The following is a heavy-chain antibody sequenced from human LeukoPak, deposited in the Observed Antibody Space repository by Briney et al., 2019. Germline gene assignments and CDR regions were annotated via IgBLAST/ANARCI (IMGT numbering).Heavy chain of an antibody. V-gene: IGHV5-51*01. Sequence: AGESLKNSCKGSGYRFTSYWIGWVRQMPGKGLEWMGLIYPDDSDTRYSPSFQGQVTISADKSISTAYLQWSSLKASDTAMYYCAIGGDSTTSCYRCFDYWGQGTLVTVSS. J-gene: IGHJ4*02. D-gene: IGHD2-2*02. CDR1: GYRFTSYW. CDR2: IYPDDSDT. CDR3: AIGGDSTTSCYRCFDY.